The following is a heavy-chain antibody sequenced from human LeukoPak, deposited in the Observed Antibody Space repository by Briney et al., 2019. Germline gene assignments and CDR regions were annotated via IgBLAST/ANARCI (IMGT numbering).Heavy chain of an antibody. D-gene: IGHD6-19*01. CDR2: ISGSGGST. J-gene: IGHJ4*02. CDR1: GFTFSSYA. V-gene: IGHV3-23*01. Sequence: GGSLRPSCAASGFTFSSYAMSWVRQAPGKGLEWVSAISGSGGSTYYADSVKGRFTISRDNSKNTLYLQMNSLRAEDTAVYYCAEAKKQWLLDYWGQGTLVTVSS. CDR3: AEAKKQWLLDY.